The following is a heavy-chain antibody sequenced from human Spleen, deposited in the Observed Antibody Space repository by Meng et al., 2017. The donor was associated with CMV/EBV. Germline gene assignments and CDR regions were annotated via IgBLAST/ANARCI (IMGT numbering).Heavy chain of an antibody. V-gene: IGHV3-11*01. Sequence: GESLKISCAASGFTFSDFYMSWIRQAPGKGLEWLSYISPSGGAIYDADSVRGRFTISRDNAQNSLYLQMNSLRADDTAVYYCARDAPRGWVNYYYYYGMDVWGQGTTVTVSS. CDR2: ISPSGGAI. CDR1: GFTFSDFY. J-gene: IGHJ6*02. CDR3: ARDAPRGWVNYYYYYGMDV. D-gene: IGHD1-26*01.